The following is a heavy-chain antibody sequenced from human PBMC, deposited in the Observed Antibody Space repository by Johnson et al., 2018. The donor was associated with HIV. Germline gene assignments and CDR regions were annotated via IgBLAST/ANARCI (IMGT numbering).Heavy chain of an antibody. CDR1: GFTFSSYG. J-gene: IGHJ3*02. Sequence: QMLLVESGGGVVQPGGSLRLSCAASGFTFSSYGMHWVRQAPGKGLEWVAVISYDGSNKYYADSVKGRFTISRDNSKNTLYLQMNSLRAEDTAVYYCAKDYLGITSCPYAFDIWGQGTMVTVSS. CDR3: AKDYLGITSCPYAFDI. CDR2: ISYDGSNK. D-gene: IGHD3-22*01. V-gene: IGHV3-30*18.